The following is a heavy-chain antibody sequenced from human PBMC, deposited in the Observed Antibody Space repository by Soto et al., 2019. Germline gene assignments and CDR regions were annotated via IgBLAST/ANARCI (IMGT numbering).Heavy chain of an antibody. CDR2: MNPNSGNT. V-gene: IGHV1-8*01. CDR1: GYTFTSYD. D-gene: IGHD3-10*01. CDR3: ARYSFNYGSATYYLVVR. Sequence: QVQLVQSGAEVKKPGASVKVSCKASGYTFTSYDISWVRQATGQGLEWMGWMNPNSGNTGYALKFQGRVTMTRNISISTAYMELGSRRPEDTAIYYCARYSFNYGSATYYLVVRWGQGTLVTASS. J-gene: IGHJ4*02.